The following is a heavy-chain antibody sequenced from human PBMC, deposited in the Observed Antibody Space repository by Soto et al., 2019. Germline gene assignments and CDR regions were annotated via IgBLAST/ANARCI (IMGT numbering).Heavy chain of an antibody. CDR1: GFTFSSYA. D-gene: IGHD3-22*01. Sequence: GGSLRLSCAASGFTFSSYAMSWVRQAPGKGLEWVSAISGSGGSTYYADSVKGRFNISRDNSKNRLYLQMNSLRAEDSAVYYCSKAVVVAWAYYYSYGMDVWGQGTTVTVSS. J-gene: IGHJ6*01. CDR3: SKAVVVAWAYYYSYGMDV. CDR2: ISGSGGST. V-gene: IGHV3-23*01.